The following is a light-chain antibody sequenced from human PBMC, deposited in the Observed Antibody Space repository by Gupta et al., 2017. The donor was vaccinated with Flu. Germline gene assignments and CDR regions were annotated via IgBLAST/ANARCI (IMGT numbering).Light chain of an antibody. Sequence: QSVLTQPPSASGNPGQRVTISCSGCSSNIGSNYVYWYQQLPGTAPKLLLYRNIQRPSGVPDRFSGSKSGTSASLAIGGLLSEDEADYYCAAWDDSLSGWVFGGGTKLTVL. CDR1: SSNIGSNY. J-gene: IGLJ3*02. V-gene: IGLV1-47*01. CDR3: AAWDDSLSGWV. CDR2: RNI.